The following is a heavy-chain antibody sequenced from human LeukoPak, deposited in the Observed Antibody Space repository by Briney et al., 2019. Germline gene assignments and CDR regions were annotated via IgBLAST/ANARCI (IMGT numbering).Heavy chain of an antibody. D-gene: IGHD5-18*01. V-gene: IGHV3-53*01. CDR3: ARHDTAMATDYGMDV. CDR2: IYGGGTT. Sequence: GGSLRLSCAAPGFTVSSTHMSWVRQAPGKGLEWVSIIYGGGTTNYADSVKGRFTISRDNAKNSLYLQMNSLRAEDTAVYYCARHDTAMATDYGMDVWGQGTTVTVSS. J-gene: IGHJ6*02. CDR1: GFTVSSTH.